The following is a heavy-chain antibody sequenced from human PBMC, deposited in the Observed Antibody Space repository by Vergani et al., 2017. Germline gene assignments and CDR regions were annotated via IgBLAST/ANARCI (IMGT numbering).Heavy chain of an antibody. CDR1: GGSISSYY. V-gene: IGHV4-59*01. D-gene: IGHD1-26*01. Sequence: QVQLQESGPGLVTPSETLSLTCTVSGGSISSYYWSWIRQPPGKGLEWIGYIYYSGSTNYNPSLKSRVTISVDTSKNQFSLKLSSVTAADTAVYYCARVFNSGSYFDYWGQGTLVTVSS. CDR2: IYYSGST. J-gene: IGHJ4*02. CDR3: ARVFNSGSYFDY.